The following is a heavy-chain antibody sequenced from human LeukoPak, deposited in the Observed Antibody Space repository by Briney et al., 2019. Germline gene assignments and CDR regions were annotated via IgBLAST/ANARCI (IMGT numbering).Heavy chain of an antibody. D-gene: IGHD3-9*01. CDR3: ARDNYDILTGYSPVSHSGYYYGMDV. CDR2: IYYSGST. Sequence: SETLSLTCTVSGGSVSSAGYYWSWIRQPPGKGLEWIGYIYYSGSTNYNPSLKSRVTISVDTSKNQFSLKLSSVTAADTAVYYCARDNYDILTGYSPVSHSGYYYGMDVWGQGTTVTVSS. V-gene: IGHV4-61*08. CDR1: GGSVSSAGYY. J-gene: IGHJ6*02.